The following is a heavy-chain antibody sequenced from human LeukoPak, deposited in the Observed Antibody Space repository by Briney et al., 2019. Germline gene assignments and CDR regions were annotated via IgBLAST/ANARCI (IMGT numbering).Heavy chain of an antibody. D-gene: IGHD6-19*01. V-gene: IGHV4-39*01. CDR3: ARLGLVGPYSSSGYYFDY. CDR1: GGSISSRSYY. Sequence: PSETLSLTCTVSGGSISSRSYYWGWIRQPPGKGLEWIGSIYYRGSTYYNPSLKSRVTISVDTSKNQFSLKLSSVTAADTAVYYCARLGLVGPYSSSGYYFDYWGQGILVTVSS. J-gene: IGHJ4*02. CDR2: IYYRGST.